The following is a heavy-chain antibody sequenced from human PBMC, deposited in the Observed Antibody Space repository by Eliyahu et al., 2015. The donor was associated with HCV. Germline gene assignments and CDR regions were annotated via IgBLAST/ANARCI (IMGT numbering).Heavy chain of an antibody. V-gene: IGHV1-69*04. CDR2: IIPIFGIA. D-gene: IGHD6-19*01. CDR1: FGGCS. Sequence: FGGCSISXVRQDPGQGLXWMGRIIPIFGIANYAQKFXGRVTXTADKXTSTAYMELSSLRPEDTAVYYXAREYSSGWXPAGWYFDLWGRGTLVTVSS. J-gene: IGHJ2*01. CDR3: AREYSSGWXPAGWYFDL.